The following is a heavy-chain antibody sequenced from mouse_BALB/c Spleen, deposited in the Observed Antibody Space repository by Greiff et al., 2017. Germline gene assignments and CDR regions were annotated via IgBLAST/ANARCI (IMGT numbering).Heavy chain of an antibody. CDR1: GYTFTSYW. Sequence: VQLQQSGAELARPGASVKLSCKASGYTFTSYWMQWVKQRPGQGLEWIGAIYPGDGDTRYTQKFKGKATLTADKSSSTAYMQLSSLASEDSAVYYCATGSYAMDYWGQGTSVTVSS. CDR3: ATGSYAMDY. D-gene: IGHD2-2*01. CDR2: IYPGDGDT. J-gene: IGHJ4*01. V-gene: IGHV1-87*01.